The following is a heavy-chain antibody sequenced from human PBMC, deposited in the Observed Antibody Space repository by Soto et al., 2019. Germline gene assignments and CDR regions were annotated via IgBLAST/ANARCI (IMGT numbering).Heavy chain of an antibody. CDR1: GYTFTSYG. D-gene: IGHD3-10*01. CDR3: ARVFTMVRGVITYGMDV. J-gene: IGHJ6*02. Sequence: ASVKVSCKASGYTFTSYGISWVRQAPGQGLEWMGWISAYNGNTNYAQKLQGRVTMTTDTSTSTAYMELRSLRSDDTAVYYCARVFTMVRGVITYGMDVWGQGTTVTVSS. V-gene: IGHV1-18*01. CDR2: ISAYNGNT.